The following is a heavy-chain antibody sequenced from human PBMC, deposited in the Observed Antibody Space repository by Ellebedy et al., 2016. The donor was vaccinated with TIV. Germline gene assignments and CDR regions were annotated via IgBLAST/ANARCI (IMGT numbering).Heavy chain of an antibody. Sequence: MPSETLSLTCTVDGGSFSTYYWTWIRQSPGRGLEWIGEINHSGSTDYNPSLKSRVTISMDSSKNLFSLKLSSVTAADTAVYYCARHQRPRYNSDWFDPWGHGTHVTVSS. V-gene: IGHV4-34*01. CDR3: ARHQRPRYNSDWFDP. J-gene: IGHJ5*02. D-gene: IGHD1-20*01. CDR1: GGSFSTYY. CDR2: INHSGST.